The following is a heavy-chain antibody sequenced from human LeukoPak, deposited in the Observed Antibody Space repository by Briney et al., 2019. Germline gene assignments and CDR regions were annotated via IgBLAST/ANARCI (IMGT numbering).Heavy chain of an antibody. CDR2: MNPNSGNT. Sequence: ASVKVSCKASECTFTSYDINWVRQATGQGLEWMGWMNPNSGNTGYAQNFQGRVTMSRNTSISTAYMELSSLRSDDTAVYWCARSNRYSSGNWYFDLWGRGTLVTVSS. CDR3: ARSNRYSSGNWYFDL. D-gene: IGHD5-18*01. J-gene: IGHJ2*01. CDR1: ECTFTSYD. V-gene: IGHV1-8*01.